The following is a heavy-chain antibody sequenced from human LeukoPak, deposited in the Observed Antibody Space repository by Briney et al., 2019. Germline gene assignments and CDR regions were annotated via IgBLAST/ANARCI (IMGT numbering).Heavy chain of an antibody. CDR1: GFTFNKAW. CDR2: IKSKIDGETA. CDR3: ARRDRNYGDLDY. V-gene: IGHV3-15*01. J-gene: IGHJ4*02. Sequence: GGSLRLSCAASGFTFNKAWMSWVRQAPGKGLEWVGRIKSKIDGETADYAAPMRTRFIMSRDDSQNTLYLQINNLKTEDTAVYYCARRDRNYGDLDYWGQGTLVTVSS. D-gene: IGHD4/OR15-4a*01.